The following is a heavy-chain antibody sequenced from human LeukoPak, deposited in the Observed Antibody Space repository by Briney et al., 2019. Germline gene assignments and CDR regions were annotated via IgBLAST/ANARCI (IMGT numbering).Heavy chain of an antibody. D-gene: IGHD6-19*01. CDR2: MRVDGTDI. CDR3: ARGRGWTFDY. CDR1: GFTFTNDF. Sequence: GGSLRLSCAASGFTFTNDFMTWVRQAPGKGLEWVANMRVDGTDIHYADSVKGRFTISSDNARNSLYLQMNTLRADDTAVYYCARGRGWTFDYWGQGTLVTVSS. J-gene: IGHJ4*02. V-gene: IGHV3-7*04.